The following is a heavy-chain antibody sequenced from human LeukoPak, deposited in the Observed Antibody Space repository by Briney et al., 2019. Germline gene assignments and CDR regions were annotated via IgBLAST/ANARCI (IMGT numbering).Heavy chain of an antibody. CDR3: ARASPDSSGYYAFDI. J-gene: IGHJ3*02. D-gene: IGHD3-22*01. CDR2: IYYSGST. V-gene: IGHV4-31*03. CDR1: GGSISSGGYY. Sequence: SETLSLTCTVSGGSISSGGYYWSWIRQNPGKGLEWIGYIYYSGSTYYNPSLKSRVTISVDTSKNQFSLKLSSVTAADTAVYYCARASPDSSGYYAFDIWGQGTMVTVSS.